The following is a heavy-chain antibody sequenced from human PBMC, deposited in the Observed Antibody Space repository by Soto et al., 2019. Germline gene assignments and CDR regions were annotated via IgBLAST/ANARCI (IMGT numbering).Heavy chain of an antibody. J-gene: IGHJ5*02. CDR3: ARDQEYSTSGLYWFDL. D-gene: IGHD6-6*01. CDR1: GYPFTSYG. CDR2: ISAYNGDT. V-gene: IGHV1-18*04. Sequence: ASVKVSCKASGYPFTSYGITWVRQAPGQGLEWMGWISAYNGDTNYAPRLQGRVTMTTDTSTSTVYMELKSLKSDDTAVYYCARDQEYSTSGLYWFDLWGQGTLVTVSS.